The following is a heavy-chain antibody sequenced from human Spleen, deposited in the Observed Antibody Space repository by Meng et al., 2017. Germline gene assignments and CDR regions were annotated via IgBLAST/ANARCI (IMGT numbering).Heavy chain of an antibody. CDR3: ARGPTTMAHDFDY. Sequence: QVQLQQLGGGLLKPSETLSLTCVVSGGSFSDYYWSWIRQPPGKGLEWIREINHSGSTNYNPSLESRATISVDTSQNNLSLKLSSVTAADSAVYYCARGPTTMAHDFDYWGQGTLVTVSS. V-gene: IGHV4-34*01. J-gene: IGHJ4*02. CDR2: INHSGST. D-gene: IGHD4-11*01. CDR1: GGSFSDYY.